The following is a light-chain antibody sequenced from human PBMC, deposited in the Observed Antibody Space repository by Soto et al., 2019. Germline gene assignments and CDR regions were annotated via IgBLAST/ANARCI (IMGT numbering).Light chain of an antibody. CDR1: QSISNY. J-gene: IGKJ4*01. V-gene: IGKV3-11*01. CDR3: QQRSFRPEIT. Sequence: EIVLTQSPATLSLSPGDRATLSCRASQSISNYLAWYQQKRGQAPRLLIFDASNRATGIPPRFSGSGSGTDFSLPISSLEPEDFAIYYCQQRSFRPEITFGGGTKVEI. CDR2: DAS.